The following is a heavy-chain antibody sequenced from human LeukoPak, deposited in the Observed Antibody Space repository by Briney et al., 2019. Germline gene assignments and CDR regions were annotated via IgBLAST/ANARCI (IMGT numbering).Heavy chain of an antibody. CDR2: IYTSGST. CDR1: GGSISSYY. J-gene: IGHJ4*02. Sequence: SETLSLTCTVSGGSISSYYWSWIRQPAGKGLEWIGRIYTSGSTNYNPSLKSRVTMSVDTPKNQFSLKPSSVTAADTAVYYCAREYYDILTGYRRLDYWGQGTLATVSS. V-gene: IGHV4-4*07. CDR3: AREYYDILTGYRRLDY. D-gene: IGHD3-9*01.